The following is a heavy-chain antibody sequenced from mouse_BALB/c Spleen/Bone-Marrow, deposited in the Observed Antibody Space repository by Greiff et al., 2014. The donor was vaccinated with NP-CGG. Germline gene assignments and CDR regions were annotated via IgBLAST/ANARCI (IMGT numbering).Heavy chain of an antibody. D-gene: IGHD1-1*01. V-gene: IGHV14-3*02. CDR3: ATYYYGSSWGFAY. CDR2: IDPANGNT. J-gene: IGHJ3*01. CDR1: GFNIKDTY. Sequence: VQLKKSGAELVKPGASVKLSCTASGFNIKDTYMHWVKQRPEQGLEWIGRIDPANGNTKYDPKFQGKATITADTSSNTAYLQLSSLTSEDTAVYYCATYYYGSSWGFAYWGQGTLVTVSA.